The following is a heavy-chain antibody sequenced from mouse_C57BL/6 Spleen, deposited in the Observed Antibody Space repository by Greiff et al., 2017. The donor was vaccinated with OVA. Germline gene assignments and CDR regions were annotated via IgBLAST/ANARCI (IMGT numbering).Heavy chain of an antibody. V-gene: IGHV14-2*01. D-gene: IGHD2-1*01. CDR1: GFNIKDSY. J-gene: IGHJ4*01. Sequence: VQLKQSGAELVKPGASVKLSCTASGFNIKDSYMHWVKQRTEQGLEWIGRIDPEDGETKYAPKFPGKATITADTSSNTAYLQLSSLTSEDTAVYYCAPIYYGNLYAMDYWGQGTSVTVSS. CDR3: APIYYGNLYAMDY. CDR2: IDPEDGET.